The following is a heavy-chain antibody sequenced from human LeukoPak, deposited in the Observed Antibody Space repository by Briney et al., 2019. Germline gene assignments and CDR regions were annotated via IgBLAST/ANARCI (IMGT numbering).Heavy chain of an antibody. CDR3: ARPTGDFPYYYYYMDV. Sequence: ASVKVSCKASGYTFTSYGISWVRQAPGQGLEWMGWISAYNGNTNYAQKLQGRVTMTTDTSTSTAYMELRSLRPDDTAVYYCARPTGDFPYYYYYMDVWGKGTTVTVSS. CDR1: GYTFTSYG. D-gene: IGHD7-27*01. V-gene: IGHV1-18*01. CDR2: ISAYNGNT. J-gene: IGHJ6*03.